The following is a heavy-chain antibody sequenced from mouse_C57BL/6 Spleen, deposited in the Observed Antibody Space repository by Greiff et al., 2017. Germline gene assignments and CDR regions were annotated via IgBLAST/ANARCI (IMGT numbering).Heavy chain of an antibody. CDR3: ARGGGLRWYFDV. V-gene: IGHV1-66*01. D-gene: IGHD2-4*01. CDR2: IYPGSGNT. Sequence: QVQLKQSGPELVKPGASVKISCKASGYSFTSYYIHWVKQRPGQGLEWIGWIYPGSGNTKYNEKFKGKATLTADTSSSTAYMQLSSLRSEDSAVYYCARGGGLRWYFDVWGTGTTVTVSS. CDR1: GYSFTSYY. J-gene: IGHJ1*03.